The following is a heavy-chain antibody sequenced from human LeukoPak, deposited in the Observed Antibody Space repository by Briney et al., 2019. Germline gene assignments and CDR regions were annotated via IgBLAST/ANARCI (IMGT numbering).Heavy chain of an antibody. CDR1: GDSVTSTY. Sequence: PSETLSLTCSVSGDSVTSTYWSWIRQPPGKGLEWIAYGHHSESSNYNPPFRSRVTIPVDTSRNQFSLRLTSVTAADTAVYYCARESAGSLHDSTAAFHYWGQGILVIVSS. J-gene: IGHJ4*02. V-gene: IGHV4-59*02. CDR2: GHHSESS. D-gene: IGHD2-8*02. CDR3: ARESAGSLHDSTAAFHY.